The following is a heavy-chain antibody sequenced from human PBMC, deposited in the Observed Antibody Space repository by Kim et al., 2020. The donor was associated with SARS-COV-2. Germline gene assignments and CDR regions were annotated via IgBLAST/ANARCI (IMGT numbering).Heavy chain of an antibody. V-gene: IGHV5-51*01. CDR3: ARLMIESCSSTSCYVGYYFDY. J-gene: IGHJ4*02. Sequence: GESLKISCKGSGYSFTSYWIGWVRQMPGKGLEWMGIIYPGDSDTRYSPSFQGQVTISADKSISTAYLQWSSLKASDTAMYYCARLMIESCSSTSCYVGYYFDYWGQGTLVTVSS. CDR2: IYPGDSDT. CDR1: GYSFTSYW. D-gene: IGHD2-2*01.